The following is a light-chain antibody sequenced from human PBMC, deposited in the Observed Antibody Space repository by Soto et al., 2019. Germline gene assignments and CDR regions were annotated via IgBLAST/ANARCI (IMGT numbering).Light chain of an antibody. V-gene: IGKV3-11*01. J-gene: IGKJ4*01. Sequence: EIVLTQSPATLSSSPGERATLSCRASQSVSSYLAWYQQKPGQAPRLLIYDASNRATGIPARFSGSGSGTDFTLTISSLEPEDFAVYYCQQRCNWPLTFGGGTKVEIK. CDR1: QSVSSY. CDR2: DAS. CDR3: QQRCNWPLT.